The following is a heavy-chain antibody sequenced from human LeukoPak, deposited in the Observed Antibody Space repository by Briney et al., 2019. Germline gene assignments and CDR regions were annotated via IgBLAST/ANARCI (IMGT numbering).Heavy chain of an antibody. J-gene: IGHJ3*02. CDR1: GFTFSSYS. Sequence: GGSLRLSCAASGFTFSSYSMNWVRQAPPKGLELVSSISSNSSYIYYAGSVKGRFDISRDHAKNSLYLEMNSLRAEDTGVYYCARGHVTVSAHDDAFDIWGQGTMVTVSS. CDR3: ARGHVTVSAHDDAFDI. D-gene: IGHD5/OR15-5a*01. V-gene: IGHV3-21*01. CDR2: ISSNSSYI.